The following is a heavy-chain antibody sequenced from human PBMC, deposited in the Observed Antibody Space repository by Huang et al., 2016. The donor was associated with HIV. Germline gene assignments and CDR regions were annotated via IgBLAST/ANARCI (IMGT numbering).Heavy chain of an antibody. J-gene: IGHJ6*02. CDR1: GGTFCTFG. V-gene: IGHV1-69*01. CDR2: IIPILNTT. Sequence: QVQLVQSEAEVKKPGSSVEVSCKASGGTFCTFGLSWVRQASGRGLEWMAGIIPILNTTYSAQKFQGRVTLTADESTNTASMELNSLTFEDTAVYYCARPSDAAMIRDYYYPMDVWGQGTTVTVS. CDR3: ARPSDAAMIRDYYYPMDV. D-gene: IGHD5-18*01.